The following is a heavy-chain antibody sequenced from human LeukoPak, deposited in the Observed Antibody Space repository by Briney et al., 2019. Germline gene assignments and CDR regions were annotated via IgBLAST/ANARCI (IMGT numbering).Heavy chain of an antibody. CDR3: ARARRGFRGRDPQDY. Sequence: SETLSLTCTVSGGSISSGGYYWSWIRQHLGKGLEWIGYIYYSGSTCYNPSLKSRVTISVDTSKNQFSLKLSSVTAADTAVYYCARARRGFRGRDPQDYWGQGTLVTVSS. CDR1: GGSISSGGYY. V-gene: IGHV4-31*03. D-gene: IGHD3-10*01. J-gene: IGHJ4*02. CDR2: IYYSGST.